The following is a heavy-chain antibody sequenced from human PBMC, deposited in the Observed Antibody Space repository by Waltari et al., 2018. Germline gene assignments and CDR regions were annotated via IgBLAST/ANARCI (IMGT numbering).Heavy chain of an antibody. CDR1: GFTFSDFW. Sequence: EVQLVESGGALVQPGGSLRLSCAASGFTFSDFWMHWVRQSPEKGLVWVSPIDSDGSTTTYADSVKGRFTISRDNTKNTLYLQMNGLTAEDTGAYYCATPFYAASGSFLSYWGQGTLVAVSS. V-gene: IGHV3-74*03. J-gene: IGHJ4*02. D-gene: IGHD3-10*01. CDR3: ATPFYAASGSFLSY. CDR2: IDSDGSTT.